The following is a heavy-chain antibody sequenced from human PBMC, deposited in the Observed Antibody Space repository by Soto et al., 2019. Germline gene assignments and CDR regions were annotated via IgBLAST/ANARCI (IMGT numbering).Heavy chain of an antibody. D-gene: IGHD1-26*01. Sequence: ASVKVSFKASGYTFTAYYIHWLRQAPGQGLEWMGWVNPHSGATVIAQKFLGSVTLTTDTSINTAYMELTSPTSDDTALYYCARPPTPWEHYAFHIWGHGKRVTVSS. CDR1: GYTFTAYY. CDR2: VNPHSGAT. CDR3: ARPPTPWEHYAFHI. J-gene: IGHJ3*02. V-gene: IGHV1-2*04.